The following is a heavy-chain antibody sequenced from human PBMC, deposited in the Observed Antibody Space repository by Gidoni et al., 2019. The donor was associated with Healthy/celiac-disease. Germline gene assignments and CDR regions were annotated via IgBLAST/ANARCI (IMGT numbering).Heavy chain of an antibody. J-gene: IGHJ5*02. V-gene: IGHV3-30-3*01. CDR1: GFIFCSYA. D-gene: IGHD3-9*01. CDR3: ARDITPLRYFDWLFSS. CDR2: ISYDGSNK. Sequence: QVQLVESGGGVVQPGRSLRLSCAASGFIFCSYAMHGVRQAPGRGLEWVAVISYDGSNKYYADSVKGRFTISRDNSKNTLYLQMNSLRAEDTALYYCARDITPLRYFDWLFSSWGQGTLVTVSS.